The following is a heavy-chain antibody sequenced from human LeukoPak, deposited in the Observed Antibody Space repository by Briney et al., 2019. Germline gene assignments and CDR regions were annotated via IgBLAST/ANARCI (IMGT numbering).Heavy chain of an antibody. J-gene: IGHJ5*02. D-gene: IGHD6-13*01. CDR2: LDVEDDEP. V-gene: IGHV1-24*01. Sequence: EASVKVSCKVSGYRLSELSMHWVRQAPGKGLEWMGGLDVEDDEPIYAQKFQGRVIMTEDTSTDTAYMELSSLRSEDTAVYYCATALAAAGLSWFDPWGQGTLVTVSS. CDR3: ATALAAAGLSWFDP. CDR1: GYRLSELS.